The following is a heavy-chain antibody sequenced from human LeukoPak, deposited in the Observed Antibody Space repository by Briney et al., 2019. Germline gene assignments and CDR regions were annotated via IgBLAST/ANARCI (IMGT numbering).Heavy chain of an antibody. V-gene: IGHV5-51*01. J-gene: IGHJ4*02. D-gene: IGHD3-22*01. CDR1: GYSFTSYW. Sequence: GESLKISCRGSGYSFTSYWIGWVRQMPGKGQEWMGIIYPGDSDTRYSPSFQGQVTISADKSISTAYLQWSSLKASDTAMYYCARRATYYYDSSGYYYLIDYWGQGTLVTVSS. CDR2: IYPGDSDT. CDR3: ARRATYYYDSSGYYYLIDY.